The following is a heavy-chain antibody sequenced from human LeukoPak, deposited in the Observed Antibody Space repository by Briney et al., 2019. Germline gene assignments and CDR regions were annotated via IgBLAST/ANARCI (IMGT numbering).Heavy chain of an antibody. D-gene: IGHD4/OR15-4a*01. Sequence: SETLSLTCTVSGGSISSGGYYWSWIRQPPGKGLEWIGYIWYSGFTYYNPSLKSRVTISVDTSKDQFFLKLSSVTAADTAMYYCARVRDWFDPWGQGTLVTVSS. CDR1: GGSISSGGYY. CDR2: IWYSGFT. V-gene: IGHV4-31*03. J-gene: IGHJ5*02. CDR3: ARVRDWFDP.